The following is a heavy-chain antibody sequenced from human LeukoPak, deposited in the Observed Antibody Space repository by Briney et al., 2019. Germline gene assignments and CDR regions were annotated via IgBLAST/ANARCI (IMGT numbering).Heavy chain of an antibody. CDR1: GFSFSKAW. D-gene: IGHD1-26*01. CDR2: LKRKTDGGTP. J-gene: IGHJ4*02. Sequence: GGSLRLSCAASGFSFSKAWMNWVRQAPGKGLEWVGRLKRKTDGGTPDYAAPVKGRFTISGEDSKNTLYLQMNSLKIEDTAVYYCARPRDVGAKAFDYWGQGNLVTVSS. V-gene: IGHV3-15*07. CDR3: ARPRDVGAKAFDY.